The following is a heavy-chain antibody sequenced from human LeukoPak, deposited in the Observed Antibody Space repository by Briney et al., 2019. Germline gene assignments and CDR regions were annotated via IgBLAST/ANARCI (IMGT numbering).Heavy chain of an antibody. J-gene: IGHJ6*02. CDR3: ARGEYYDFWSGYYPLHYYGMDV. CDR1: GLTFSSHW. V-gene: IGHV3-74*01. CDR2: ITNDGSST. Sequence: GGSLRLSCAASGLTFSSHWMHWVRQAPGKGLVWVSRITNDGSSTTYADSVKGRFTISRDNAKNMLYLQVNSLRAEDTAVYYCARGEYYDFWSGYYPLHYYGMDVWGQGTTVTVSS. D-gene: IGHD3-3*01.